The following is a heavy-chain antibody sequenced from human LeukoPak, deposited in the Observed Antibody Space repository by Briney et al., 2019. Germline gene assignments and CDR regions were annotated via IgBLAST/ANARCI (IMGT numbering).Heavy chain of an antibody. V-gene: IGHV3-21*01. CDR3: ARGNDMIVVVDAFDI. Sequence: GGSLRLSCAASGFTFSSYSMNWVRQAPGKGLEWVSSISSSSSYIYYADSVKGRFTISRDNAKNSLYLQMNSLRAEDTAVYYCARGNDMIVVVDAFDIWGQGTMVTASS. J-gene: IGHJ3*02. D-gene: IGHD3-22*01. CDR1: GFTFSSYS. CDR2: ISSSSSYI.